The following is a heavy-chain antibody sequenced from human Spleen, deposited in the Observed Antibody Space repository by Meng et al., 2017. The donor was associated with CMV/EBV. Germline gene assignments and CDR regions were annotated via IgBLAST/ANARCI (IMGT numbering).Heavy chain of an antibody. CDR3: AANYYDPSGYSYSDY. CDR2: IIPILGIA. J-gene: IGHJ4*02. V-gene: IGHV1-69*02. CDR1: GGTFSSYT. Sequence: SVKVSCKASGGTFSSYTISWVRQAPGQGLEWMGRIIPILGIANYAQKFQGRVTITADKSTSTAYMELSSLRSDDTAVYFCAANYYDPSGYSYSDYWGQGTLDTVSS. D-gene: IGHD3-22*01.